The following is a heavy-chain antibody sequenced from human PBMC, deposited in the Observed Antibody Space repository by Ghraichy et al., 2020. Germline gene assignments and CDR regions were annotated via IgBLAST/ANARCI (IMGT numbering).Heavy chain of an antibody. CDR1: GFSLSTSGVG. CDR3: AHVNNSNWYQIPFDY. Sequence: SGPTLVKPTQTLTLTCTFSGFSLSTSGVGVGWIRQPPGKALEWLALIYWNDDKRYSPSLKSRLTITKDTSKNQVVLTMTNMDPVDTATYYCAHVNNSNWYQIPFDYWGQGTLLTVSS. V-gene: IGHV2-5*01. D-gene: IGHD6-13*01. CDR2: IYWNDDK. J-gene: IGHJ4*02.